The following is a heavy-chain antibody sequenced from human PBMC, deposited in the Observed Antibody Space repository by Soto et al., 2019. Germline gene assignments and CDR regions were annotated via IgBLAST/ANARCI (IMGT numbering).Heavy chain of an antibody. J-gene: IGHJ4*02. CDR1: GFSFSLYS. V-gene: IGHV3-11*03. Sequence: PGGSLRLSCVASGFSFSLYSMGWVRQAPGKGLEWLSYISTSSSYTNYADSVKGRFTISRDNAMNSLYLQMNSLRAEDTAVYYCARLRLTGYFDYWGQGTLVTVPQ. CDR3: ARLRLTGYFDY. CDR2: ISTSSSYT.